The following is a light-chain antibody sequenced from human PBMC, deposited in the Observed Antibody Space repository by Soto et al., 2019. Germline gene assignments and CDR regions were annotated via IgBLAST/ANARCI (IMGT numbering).Light chain of an antibody. CDR3: SSYRSGSTYV. CDR2: DVS. J-gene: IGLJ1*01. V-gene: IGLV2-14*01. Sequence: QPVLTQPASVSGSPGQSITISCTGTSSDVGGYKFVSWYQQHPGKAPKLMISDVSTRPSGVSNRFSGSQSGNTASLTISGLQAEDEADYYCSSYRSGSTYVFGTGTKLTVL. CDR1: SSDVGGYKF.